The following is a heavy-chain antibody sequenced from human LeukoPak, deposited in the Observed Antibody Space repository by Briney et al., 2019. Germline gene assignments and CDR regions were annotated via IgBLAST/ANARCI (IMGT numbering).Heavy chain of an antibody. CDR3: ARVDDSNTPGLEY. CDR2: ISSSSSYT. V-gene: IGHV3-11*05. J-gene: IGHJ4*02. CDR1: GFTFSDYY. Sequence: GGSLRLSCAASGFTFSDYYMSWIRQAPGKGLEWVSYISSSSSYTNYADSVKGRFTISRDNAKNSLYLQINSLRAEDTAVYYCARVDDSNTPGLEYWGQGTLVTVSS. D-gene: IGHD3-22*01.